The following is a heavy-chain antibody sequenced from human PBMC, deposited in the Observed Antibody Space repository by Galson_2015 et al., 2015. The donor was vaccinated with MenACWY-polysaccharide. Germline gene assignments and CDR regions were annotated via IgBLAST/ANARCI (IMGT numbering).Heavy chain of an antibody. CDR3: ARGVGARSRFGL. J-gene: IGHJ5*02. D-gene: IGHD1-26*01. Sequence: LSLTCAVYGGSFSGYYWSWIRQPPGKGLEWIGEINHRGSTSCNPSLKSRVTISVDTSKNQFSLILSSVTAADTAVYYCARGVGARSRFGLWGQGTLVTVSS. V-gene: IGHV4-34*01. CDR1: GGSFSGYY. CDR2: INHRGST.